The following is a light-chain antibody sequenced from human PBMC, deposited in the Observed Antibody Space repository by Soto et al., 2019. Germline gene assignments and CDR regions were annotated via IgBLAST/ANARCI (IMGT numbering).Light chain of an antibody. V-gene: IGLV2-23*01. CDR2: EGS. J-gene: IGLJ1*01. Sequence: HSALTQPASVSGSPGQSITISCTGANSDVGSYNLVSWYQQHPGKAPKFMIYEGSKRPSGVSIRFSGSKSGNTASLTISGLQAEDEADYYCCSYAGRSTYVFGTGTKLTVL. CDR1: NSDVGSYNL. CDR3: CSYAGRSTYV.